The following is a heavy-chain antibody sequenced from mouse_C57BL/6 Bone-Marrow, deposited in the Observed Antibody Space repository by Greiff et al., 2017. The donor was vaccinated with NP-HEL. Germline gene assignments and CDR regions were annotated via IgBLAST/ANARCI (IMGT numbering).Heavy chain of an antibody. Sequence: EVMLVESGGGLVQPKGSLKLSCAASGFTFNTYAMHWVRQAPGKGLEWVARIRSKSSNYATYYADSVKDRFTISRDDSQSMLYLQMNNLKTEDTARYYCVREIYYYGSSYGYFDYWGQGTTLAVSS. CDR3: VREIYYYGSSYGYFDY. J-gene: IGHJ2*01. CDR2: IRSKSSNYAT. D-gene: IGHD1-1*01. CDR1: GFTFNTYA. V-gene: IGHV10-3*01.